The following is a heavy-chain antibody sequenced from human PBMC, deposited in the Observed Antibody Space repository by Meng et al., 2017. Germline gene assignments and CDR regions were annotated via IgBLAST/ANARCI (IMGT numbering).Heavy chain of an antibody. J-gene: IGHJ4*02. Sequence: GESLKISCAASRFTFSSYAMSWVRQAPGRGLEWVSGIGGSGGSTYYADSVKGRFTISRDNSKNTLYLQMNSLRAEETAVYYCAKDRKFGELFSWGQGTLVTVSS. D-gene: IGHD3-10*01. CDR2: IGGSGGST. CDR3: AKDRKFGELFS. CDR1: RFTFSSYA. V-gene: IGHV3-23*01.